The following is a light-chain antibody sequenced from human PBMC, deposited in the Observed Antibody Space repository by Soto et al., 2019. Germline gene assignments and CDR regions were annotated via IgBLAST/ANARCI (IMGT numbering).Light chain of an antibody. V-gene: IGKV3-15*01. CDR1: QTIGNK. CDR3: QHYNNWPIT. CDR2: GAS. J-gene: IGKJ5*01. Sequence: EIVLAQSPATLSVSPGERVTLSCRATQTIGNKLAWYLQRPGQAPRLLMYGASTRATGVPARFSGSGSGTDFTLTISSLQAADFAVYHCQHYNNWPITFGQGTRLEIK.